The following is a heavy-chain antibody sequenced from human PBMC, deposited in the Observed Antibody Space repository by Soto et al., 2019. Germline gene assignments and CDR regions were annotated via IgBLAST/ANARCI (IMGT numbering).Heavy chain of an antibody. D-gene: IGHD3-22*01. J-gene: IGHJ5*01. V-gene: IGHV3-30*03. CDR1: GFIFSGSG. CDR3: ARWVCGSMYDNSGKYDS. Sequence: QVQLVESGGGVVQPGRSLRLTCAASGFIFSGSGMHWVRQAPGRGLEGVALVSNDGIRKYYGDSVKGRFTISRDNAENTLYLQMNSLRAEDTAVYYCARWVCGSMYDNSGKYDSWSQGTLVTVSS. CDR2: VSNDGIRK.